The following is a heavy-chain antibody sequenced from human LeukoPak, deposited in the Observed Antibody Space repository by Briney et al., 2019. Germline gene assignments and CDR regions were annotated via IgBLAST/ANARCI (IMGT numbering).Heavy chain of an antibody. D-gene: IGHD2-8*01. CDR1: GFTFSTYY. CDR3: AADCTNGVCPDY. Sequence: KTGGSLRLSCAASGFTFSTYYMNWVRQAPGKGLEWVSFITGSSSYIYYTDSVKGRFTISRDNAKNSLFLQMNSLRDEDTAVYYCAADCTNGVCPDYWGQGTLVTVSS. J-gene: IGHJ4*02. CDR2: ITGSSSYI. V-gene: IGHV3-21*01.